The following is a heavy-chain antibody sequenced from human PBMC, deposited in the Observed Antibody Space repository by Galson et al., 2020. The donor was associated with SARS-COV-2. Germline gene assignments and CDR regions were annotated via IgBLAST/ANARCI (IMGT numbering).Heavy chain of an antibody. Sequence: ASETLSLTCTVSGGSMNIYYWSWIRQSPERGLEWIGYLYYRVKTKYNPSLESRVTISVDTSKNQFSLKLSSVTAADTALYYCARLPVVRGVDYWGQGIQVTVSS. D-gene: IGHD3-10*01. CDR3: ARLPVVRGVDY. CDR1: GGSMNIYY. J-gene: IGHJ4*02. V-gene: IGHV4-59*01. CDR2: LYYRVKT.